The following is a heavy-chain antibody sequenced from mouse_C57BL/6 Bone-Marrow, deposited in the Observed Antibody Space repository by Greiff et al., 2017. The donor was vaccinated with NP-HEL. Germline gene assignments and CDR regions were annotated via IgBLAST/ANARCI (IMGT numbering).Heavy chain of an antibody. V-gene: IGHV1-20*01. J-gene: IGHJ3*01. D-gene: IGHD1-1*01. Sequence: DVKLQESGPELVKPGDSVKISCKASGYSFTGYFMNWVMQSHGKSLEWIGRINPYNGDTFYNQKFKGKATLTVDKSSSTAHMELRSLTSEDSAVYYCAREGCSSHDWFAYWGQETLVTVSA. CDR1: GYSFTGYF. CDR3: AREGCSSHDWFAY. CDR2: INPYNGDT.